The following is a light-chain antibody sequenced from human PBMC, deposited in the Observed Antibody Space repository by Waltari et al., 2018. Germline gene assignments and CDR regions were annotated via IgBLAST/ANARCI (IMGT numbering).Light chain of an antibody. CDR2: KAS. CDR1: QSISFW. V-gene: IGKV1-5*03. CDR3: QQYNSYRT. Sequence: DIQMTQSPSTLSASVGDRVTITCRASQSISFWLAWYQQKPGKAPKLLIYKASSLESGVPSRCSGRGSGTEFTLTISSLQPDDFATYYCQQYNSYRTFGQGTKVEIK. J-gene: IGKJ1*01.